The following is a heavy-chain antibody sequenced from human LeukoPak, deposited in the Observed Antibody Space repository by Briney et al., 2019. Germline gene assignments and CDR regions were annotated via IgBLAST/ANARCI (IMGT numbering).Heavy chain of an antibody. CDR3: AVRRGIYY. CDR1: DGSISSSSCY. J-gene: IGHJ4*02. Sequence: PSETLSLTCTVSDGSISSSSCYWGWVRQAPGKGLEWVSSISSSSSYIYYADSVKGRFTISRDNAKNSLYLQMNSLRAEDTAVYYCAVRRGIYYWGQGTLVTVSS. V-gene: IGHV3-21*01. CDR2: ISSSSSYI.